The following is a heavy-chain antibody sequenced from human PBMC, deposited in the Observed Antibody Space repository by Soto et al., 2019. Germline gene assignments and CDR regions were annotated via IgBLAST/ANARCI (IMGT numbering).Heavy chain of an antibody. CDR3: VRYCSGGSCPDAFDL. CDR2: IRSKANSDAT. CDR1: GFTFSGSA. V-gene: IGHV3-73*02. D-gene: IGHD2-15*01. J-gene: IGHJ3*01. Sequence: EVQLVESGGGLVQPGGSLKLSCVASGFTFSGSAMHWVRQASGKGLEWVGRIRSKANSDATAYGASVKGRFTISRDDSKNTAYLQMNSLKTEDTAVYYCVRYCSGGSCPDAFDLWGQGTMVTVSS.